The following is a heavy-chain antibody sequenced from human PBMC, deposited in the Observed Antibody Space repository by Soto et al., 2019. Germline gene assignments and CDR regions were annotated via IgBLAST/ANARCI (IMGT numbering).Heavy chain of an antibody. CDR3: ASLPSSGWYVLYYYYGMDV. J-gene: IGHJ6*02. CDR2: ISYDGSNK. V-gene: IGHV3-30*03. CDR1: GFTFSSYG. D-gene: IGHD6-19*01. Sequence: GSLRLSCAASGFTFSSYGMHWVRQAPGKGLEWVAVISYDGSNKYYADSVKGRFTISRDNSKDTLYLQMNSLRAEDTAVYYCASLPSSGWYVLYYYYGMDVWGQGTTVTVSS.